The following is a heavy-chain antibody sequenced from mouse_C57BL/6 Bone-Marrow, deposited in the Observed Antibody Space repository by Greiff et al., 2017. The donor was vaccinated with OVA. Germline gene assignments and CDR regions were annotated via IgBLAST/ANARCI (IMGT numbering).Heavy chain of an antibody. CDR2: IYPSDSET. D-gene: IGHD3-2*02. CDR3: ARKADPYYFDY. J-gene: IGHJ2*01. V-gene: IGHV1-61*01. CDR1: GYTFTSYW. Sequence: QVQLQQPGAELVRPGSSVKLSCKASGYTFTSYWMDWVKQRPGQGLEWIGNIYPSDSETHYNQKFKDKSTLTVDKSSSTAYMQLSSLTSDDSAVYYCARKADPYYFDYWGQGTTLTVSS.